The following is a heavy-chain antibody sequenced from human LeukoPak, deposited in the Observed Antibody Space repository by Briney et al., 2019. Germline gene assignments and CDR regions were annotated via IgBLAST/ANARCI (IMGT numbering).Heavy chain of an antibody. J-gene: IGHJ4*02. D-gene: IGHD3-22*01. CDR1: GFTFSSYA. CDR3: ARNQQYYYDSSGSD. Sequence: GGFLRLSCAASGFTFSSYAMHWVRQAPGKGLEWVAVISYDGSNKYYADSVKGRFTISRDNSKNTLYLQMNSLRAEDTAVYYCARNQQYYYDSSGSDWGQGTLVTVSS. CDR2: ISYDGSNK. V-gene: IGHV3-30*14.